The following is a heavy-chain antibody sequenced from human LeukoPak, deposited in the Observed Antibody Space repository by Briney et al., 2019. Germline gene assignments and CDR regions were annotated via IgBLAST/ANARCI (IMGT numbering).Heavy chain of an antibody. D-gene: IGHD2-8*01. J-gene: IGHJ3*02. Sequence: PGGSLRLSCAASGFTCSSYAMSWVRQAPGKGLEWVAFIRYDGSNKYYADSVKGRFTISRDNSKNTLYLQMNSLRAEDTAVYYCAKELRGYCTNGVCYTGSNAFDIWGQGTMVTVSS. CDR3: AKELRGYCTNGVCYTGSNAFDI. V-gene: IGHV3-30*02. CDR2: IRYDGSNK. CDR1: GFTCSSYA.